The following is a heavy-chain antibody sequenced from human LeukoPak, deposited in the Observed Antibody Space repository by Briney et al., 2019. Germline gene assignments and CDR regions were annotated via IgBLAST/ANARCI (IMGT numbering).Heavy chain of an antibody. V-gene: IGHV1-2*02. CDR1: GYTFTDYN. CDR3: ARAFSIVVLPTAINYFDY. J-gene: IGHJ4*02. CDR2: INPNSGGT. Sequence: ASVKVSCKTSGYTFTDYNMHWVRQAPGQGLEWMGWINPNSGGTNYAQKFQGRVTMTRDTSISTAYMELSRLRSDDTAVYYCARAFSIVVLPTAINYFDYWGQGTLVTVSS. D-gene: IGHD2-2*02.